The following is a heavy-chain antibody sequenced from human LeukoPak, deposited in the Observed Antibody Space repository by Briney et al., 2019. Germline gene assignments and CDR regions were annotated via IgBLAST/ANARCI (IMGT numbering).Heavy chain of an antibody. J-gene: IGHJ4*02. CDR3: TREGDIVGATIDS. D-gene: IGHD1-26*01. Sequence: SETLSLTFTVSGFSISSGYYWGWIRQPPGERLEWIGSISHSWSTYYNPSLKSRVTISLDPSKNQFSLRLSFVTAADTAVYFCTREGDIVGATIDSWGQGTLVTVSS. CDR2: ISHSWST. V-gene: IGHV4-38-2*02. CDR1: GFSISSGYY.